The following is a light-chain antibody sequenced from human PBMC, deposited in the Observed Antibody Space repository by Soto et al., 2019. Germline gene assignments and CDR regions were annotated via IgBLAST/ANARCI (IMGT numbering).Light chain of an antibody. CDR3: QKYDNAPLT. J-gene: IGKJ4*01. Sequence: DIQMTQAPSSLSASVGDRVTITCRARQDISTYLAWYQQKPGKVPKLLISAAYTLPSGVPPRFSGSGSGTDLTLTISSLQPEDVATYYCQKYDNAPLTFGGGTKVEIK. CDR2: AAY. CDR1: QDISTY. V-gene: IGKV1-27*01.